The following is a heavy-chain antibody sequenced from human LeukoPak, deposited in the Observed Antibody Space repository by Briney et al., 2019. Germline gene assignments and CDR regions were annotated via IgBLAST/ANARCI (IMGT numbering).Heavy chain of an antibody. CDR2: ISGSGGST. J-gene: IGHJ4*02. CDR1: GFTFSSYA. V-gene: IGHV3-23*01. CDR3: AKRPLSSGWYSDY. Sequence: PGGSLRLPCAASGFTFSSYAMSWVRQAPGKGLEWVSAISGSGGSTYYADSVKGRFTISRDNSKNTLYLQMNSLRAEDTAVYYCAKRPLSSGWYSDYWGQGTLVTVSS. D-gene: IGHD6-19*01.